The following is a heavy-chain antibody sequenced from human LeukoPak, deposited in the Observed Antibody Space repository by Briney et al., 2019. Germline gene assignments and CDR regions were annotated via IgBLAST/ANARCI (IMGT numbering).Heavy chain of an antibody. D-gene: IGHD3-22*01. CDR3: ARGPRATYYYDSSGFDGAFEV. Sequence: GASAKVSCKASRVTFSSYSVSWVRQAPGQGPEWMGRIIPVFGTANYAQQFHGRVVITADESTSTVHMEMSSLRSDDTAMYYCARGPRATYYYDSSGFDGAFEVWGQGTMVTVSS. CDR2: IIPVFGTA. V-gene: IGHV1-69*15. CDR1: RVTFSSYS. J-gene: IGHJ3*01.